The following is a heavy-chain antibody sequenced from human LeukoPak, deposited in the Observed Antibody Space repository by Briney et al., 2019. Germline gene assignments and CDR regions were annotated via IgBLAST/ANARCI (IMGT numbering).Heavy chain of an antibody. D-gene: IGHD5-24*01. CDR3: ARGVEMAAIFFSV. CDR1: GGSISSYY. V-gene: IGHV4-59*08. J-gene: IGHJ4*02. Sequence: SETLSLTCTVSGGSISSYYWSWIRQPPGKGLEWIGYIYYSGSTNYNPSLKSRVTISVDTSKNQFSLKLSSVTAADTAVYYCARGVEMAAIFFSVWGQGTLVTVSS. CDR2: IYYSGST.